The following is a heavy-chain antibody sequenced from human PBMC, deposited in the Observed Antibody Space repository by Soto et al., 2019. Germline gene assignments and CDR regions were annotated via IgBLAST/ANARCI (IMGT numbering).Heavy chain of an antibody. CDR1: GXSISAANW. J-gene: IGHJ4*02. D-gene: IGHD6-13*01. V-gene: IGHV4-4*01. CDR2: VSHDGRT. CDR3: ARTEAAAGDFDF. Sequence: LSLTCAVSGXSISAANWWSWIRQPPGQGLVWIGEVSHDGRTTYNPSLRSRVTISMDKSKNHFSLNLSSVTAADTAVYFCARTEAAAGDFDFWGRGTLVTVSS.